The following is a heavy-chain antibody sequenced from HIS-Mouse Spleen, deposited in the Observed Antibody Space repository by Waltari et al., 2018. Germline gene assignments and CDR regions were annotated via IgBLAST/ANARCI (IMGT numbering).Heavy chain of an antibody. V-gene: IGHV3-9*01. D-gene: IGHD6-19*01. CDR3: AKEDSGCSFDY. CDR2: ISWNSGSI. J-gene: IGHJ4*02. CDR1: GFTFDDYA. Sequence: EVQLVESGGGLVQPGRSLRLSCAASGFTFDDYAMHWVRQAPGKGLEWVSGISWNSGSIGYADSVKGRFTISRDNAKNSLYLQMNSLRAEDTALYYCAKEDSGCSFDYWGQGTLVTVSS.